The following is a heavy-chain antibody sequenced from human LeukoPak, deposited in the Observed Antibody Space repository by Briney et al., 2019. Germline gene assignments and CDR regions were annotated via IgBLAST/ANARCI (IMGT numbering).Heavy chain of an antibody. CDR1: GGTFSSYA. Sequence: GSSVKVSCKASGGTFSSYAISWVRRAPGQGLEWMGMIIPILGIANYAQKFQGRVTITADKSTSTAYMELSSLRSDDTAVYYCARGGPEYSSSEYYFDYWGQGTLVTVSS. CDR3: ARGGPEYSSSEYYFDY. CDR2: IIPILGIA. D-gene: IGHD6-6*01. V-gene: IGHV1-69*04. J-gene: IGHJ4*02.